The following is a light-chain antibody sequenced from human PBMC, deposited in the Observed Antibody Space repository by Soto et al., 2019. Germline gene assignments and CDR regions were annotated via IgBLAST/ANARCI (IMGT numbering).Light chain of an antibody. V-gene: IGLV4-69*01. CDR1: SGHSSYA. J-gene: IGLJ2*01. CDR2: LNSDGSH. CDR3: QTWGTGLLV. Sequence: QPVLTQSPSASASLGASVKLTCTLSSGHSSYAIAWHQQQPEKGPRYLMKLNSDGSHSKGDGIPDRFSGSSSGAERYLTISGLQSEDAADYYCQTWGTGLLVFGGGTKVTVL.